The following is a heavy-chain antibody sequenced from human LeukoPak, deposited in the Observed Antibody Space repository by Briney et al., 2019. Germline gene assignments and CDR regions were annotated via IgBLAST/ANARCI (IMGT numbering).Heavy chain of an antibody. D-gene: IGHD7-27*01. V-gene: IGHV4-61*02. Sequence: SQTLSLTCTVSGGSISSGSDYWSGIRQPAGKGLEWIGRIYTSGSTNYNPSLKSRVTISVDTSKDQFSLKLSSVTSADTAVYYCAREPLTGSFDYWGQGTLVTVSS. CDR2: IYTSGST. CDR1: GGSISSGSDY. J-gene: IGHJ4*02. CDR3: AREPLTGSFDY.